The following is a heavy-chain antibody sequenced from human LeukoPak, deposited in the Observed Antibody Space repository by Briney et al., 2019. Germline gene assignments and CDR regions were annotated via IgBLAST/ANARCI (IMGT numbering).Heavy chain of an antibody. CDR3: ARVDGSGSYIDAFDI. D-gene: IGHD3-10*01. CDR1: GFTFSSYW. J-gene: IGHJ3*02. CDR2: INTDGSST. Sequence: PGGSLRLSCAASGFTFSSYWMHWVRQAPGKGLVWVSRINTDGSSTSYADSVKGRFTISRDNAKNTLYLQMNSLRAEDTAVYYCARVDGSGSYIDAFDIWGQGTMVTVSS. V-gene: IGHV3-74*01.